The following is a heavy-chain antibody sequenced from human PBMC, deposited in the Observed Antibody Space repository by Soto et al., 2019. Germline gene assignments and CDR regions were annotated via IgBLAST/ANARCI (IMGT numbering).Heavy chain of an antibody. CDR2: INPKSGGT. J-gene: IGHJ6*02. V-gene: IGHV1-2*04. D-gene: IGHD6-13*01. Sequence: ASVKFSCKASGYTFTGYYMHWVRQAPGQGLEWMGGINPKSGGTNYAHKFQGWVTMTRDTSISTAYMELSRLRSDDTDVYYCARQRRIAAPPTYYYYGKDVWGQGTTVTVSS. CDR1: GYTFTGYY. CDR3: ARQRRIAAPPTYYYYGKDV.